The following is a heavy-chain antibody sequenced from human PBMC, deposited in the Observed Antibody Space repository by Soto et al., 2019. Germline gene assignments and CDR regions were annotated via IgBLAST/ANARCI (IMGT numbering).Heavy chain of an antibody. V-gene: IGHV3-7*01. CDR3: ARAPAGYSSSWYNY. Sequence: EVQLVESGGGLVQAGGSLRLSCAASGFSFSSYWMSWVRQAPGKGLEWVANIKQDGSEKYYVDSVKGRFTISRDNAKNSLYLQMNSLRAEDTAVYYCARAPAGYSSSWYNYWGQGTLVTVSS. CDR2: IKQDGSEK. CDR1: GFSFSSYW. D-gene: IGHD6-13*01. J-gene: IGHJ4*02.